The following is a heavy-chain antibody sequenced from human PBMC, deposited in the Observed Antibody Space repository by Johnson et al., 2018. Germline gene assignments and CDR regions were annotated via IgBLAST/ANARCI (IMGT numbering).Heavy chain of an antibody. CDR1: GFTFGDYA. CDR2: TKNKTNRGTT. J-gene: IGHJ3*02. Sequence: VQLQESGGGLVQPGRSLRLSCTASGFTFGDYAMSWFRQAPGKGLEWVGFTKNKTNRGTTEYAASVKGRSTISRDDSKSIAYRQMNSLKTEDTAVYYCAKVGNYGDHALYIWGQGTMVTVSS. CDR3: AKVGNYGDHALYI. D-gene: IGHD4-17*01. V-gene: IGHV3-49*03.